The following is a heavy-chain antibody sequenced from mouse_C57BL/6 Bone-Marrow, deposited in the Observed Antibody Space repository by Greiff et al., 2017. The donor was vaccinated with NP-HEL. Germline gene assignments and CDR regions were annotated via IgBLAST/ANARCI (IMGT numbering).Heavy chain of an antibody. J-gene: IGHJ3*01. CDR1: GYAFTNYL. Sequence: VQLVESGAELVRPGTSVKVSCKASGYAFTNYLIEWVKQRPGQGLEWIGVINPGSGGTNYNEKFKGKATLTADKSSSTAYMQLSSLTSEDSAVYFCARDYGSPWFAYWGQGTLVTVSA. CDR3: ARDYGSPWFAY. CDR2: INPGSGGT. V-gene: IGHV1-54*01. D-gene: IGHD1-1*01.